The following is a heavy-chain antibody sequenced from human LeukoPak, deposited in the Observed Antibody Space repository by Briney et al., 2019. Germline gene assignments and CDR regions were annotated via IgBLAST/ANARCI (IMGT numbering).Heavy chain of an antibody. J-gene: IGHJ3*02. CDR1: RRTFSSYA. CDR2: IIPIFGTA. D-gene: IGHD3-3*01. Sequence: SVKVSCKACRRTFSSYAISWVRQAPGQGLEWMGRIIPIFGTANYAQKFQGRVTITTDQSTSTAYMELSSLRSEDTAVYYCARDLAYYDFWSAADAFDIWGQGTMVTVSS. V-gene: IGHV1-69*05. CDR3: ARDLAYYDFWSAADAFDI.